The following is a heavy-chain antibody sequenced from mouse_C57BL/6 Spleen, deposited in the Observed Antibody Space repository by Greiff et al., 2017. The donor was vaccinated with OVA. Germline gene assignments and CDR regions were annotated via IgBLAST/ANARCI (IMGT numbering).Heavy chain of an antibody. Sequence: VQLQQSGAELAKPGASVKLSCKASGYTFTSYWMHWVKQRPGQGLEWIGYINPSSGYTKYNQKFKDKATLNADKSSSTAYMQLSSLTYEDAAVYYCASANWYVNWFAYWGQGTLVTVSA. J-gene: IGHJ3*01. D-gene: IGHD4-1*01. CDR2: INPSSGYT. V-gene: IGHV1-7*01. CDR3: ASANWYVNWFAY. CDR1: GYTFTSYW.